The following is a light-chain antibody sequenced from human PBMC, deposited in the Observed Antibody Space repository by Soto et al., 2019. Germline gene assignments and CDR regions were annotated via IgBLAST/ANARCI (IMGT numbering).Light chain of an antibody. CDR3: QQYNNWPPIT. V-gene: IGKV3-15*01. CDR1: QNVMNN. CDR2: YAS. Sequence: EILMTQSPATLSVSPGERATLSCRASQNVMNNLAWYQQKPGQAPRLLIYYASTRATGIPARFSGSGSGTEFTLTISSLQSEDFALYYCQQYNNWPPITFGQGTRLEIK. J-gene: IGKJ5*01.